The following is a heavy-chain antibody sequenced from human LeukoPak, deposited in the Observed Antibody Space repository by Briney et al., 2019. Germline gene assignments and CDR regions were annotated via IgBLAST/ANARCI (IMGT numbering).Heavy chain of an antibody. V-gene: IGHV1-58*02. CDR2: IVVGSGDT. J-gene: IGHJ6*03. CDR1: GFTFTNSA. Sequence: ASVKVSCKASGFTFTNSAMQWVRQARGQRLEWIGWIVVGSGDTNYAQKFQERVTITRDMSTSTAYMELSSLRSEDTAVYYCAADSSGYHGYYYYYMDVWGKGTTVTVSS. CDR3: AADSSGYHGYYYYYMDV. D-gene: IGHD3-10*01.